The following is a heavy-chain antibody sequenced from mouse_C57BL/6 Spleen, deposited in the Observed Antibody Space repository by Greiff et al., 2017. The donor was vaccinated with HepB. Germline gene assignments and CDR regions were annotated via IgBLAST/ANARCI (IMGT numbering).Heavy chain of an antibody. Sequence: EVQLQQSGPELVKPGASVKISCKASGYTFTDYYMNWVKQSHGKSLEWIGDINPNNGGTSYNQKFKGKATLTVDKSSSTAYMELRSLTSEDSAVYYCASNHYYGSSYGYCDVWGTGTTVTVSS. CDR3: ASNHYYGSSYGYCDV. V-gene: IGHV1-26*01. J-gene: IGHJ1*03. CDR2: INPNNGGT. CDR1: GYTFTDYY. D-gene: IGHD1-1*01.